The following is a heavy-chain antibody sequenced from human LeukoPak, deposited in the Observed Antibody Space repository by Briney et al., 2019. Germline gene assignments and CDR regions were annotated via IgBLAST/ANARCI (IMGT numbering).Heavy chain of an antibody. D-gene: IGHD2-15*01. CDR1: GLTVSSNY. V-gene: IGHV3-53*01. CDR2: IYSGDST. Sequence: GGSLTLSCAASGLTVSSNYMSWARHATGKGLEGVADIYSGDSTYYADSVKGRFTICRDNSKNTLYLQMNSLRAEDTAVYYCARMGVGGAFDIWGQGTMVTVSS. CDR3: ARMGVGGAFDI. J-gene: IGHJ3*02.